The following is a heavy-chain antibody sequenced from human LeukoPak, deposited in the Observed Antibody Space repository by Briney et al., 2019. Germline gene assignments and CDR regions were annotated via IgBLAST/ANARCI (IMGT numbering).Heavy chain of an antibody. CDR3: ARGDDFSGDH. V-gene: IGHV3-7*04. J-gene: IGHJ4*02. CDR2: IHPEGNEK. Sequence: PGGSLRLSCLVSGFTFSKFWMSWVRQAPGRGLEWVANIHPEGNEKDHVESVKGRFTIPRDNAKNLLFLQMNGLRVEDTAVYYCARGDDFSGDHWGQGTLVTVSS. CDR1: GFTFSKFW. D-gene: IGHD1-1*01.